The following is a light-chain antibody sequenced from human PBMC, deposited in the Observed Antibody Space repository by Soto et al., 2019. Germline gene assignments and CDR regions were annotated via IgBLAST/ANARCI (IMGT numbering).Light chain of an antibody. CDR2: GAS. Sequence: EIVLAQSPGTLSLAPGEGATLSCRASQSVSNNYLAWYQQKPGQAPRLLIYGASTRATGIPARFSGSGSGTDFTLTISRLEPEDFAVYYCQQYDSSTWTFGQGTKV. CDR3: QQYDSSTWT. CDR1: QSVSNNY. V-gene: IGKV3-20*01. J-gene: IGKJ1*01.